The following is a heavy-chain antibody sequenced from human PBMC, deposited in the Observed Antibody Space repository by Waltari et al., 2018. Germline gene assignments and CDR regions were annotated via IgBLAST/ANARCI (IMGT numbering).Heavy chain of an antibody. CDR2: INHSGST. V-gene: IGHV4-34*01. CDR3: ATDQYGTGPLFDY. CDR1: GGSFSGYY. D-gene: IGHD1-26*01. Sequence: QVQLQQWGAGLLKPSETLSLTCAVYGGSFSGYYWSWIRQPPGKGLEWIGEINHSGSTNYNPSLKSRVTISVDTSKNQFSLKLSSVTAADTAVYYCATDQYGTGPLFDYWGQGTLVTVSS. J-gene: IGHJ4*02.